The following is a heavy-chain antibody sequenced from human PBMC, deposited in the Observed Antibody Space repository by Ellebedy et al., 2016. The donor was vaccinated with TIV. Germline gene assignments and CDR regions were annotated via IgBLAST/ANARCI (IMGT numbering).Heavy chain of an antibody. CDR3: ARDKSSGSTYGSHFDY. Sequence: GGSLRLSXAASGFTFSSHAMSWVRQAPGKGLEWVSGISGSGSRTYYADSVKGRFTISRDNAKNSLCLQMNSLRAEDTAVYYCARDKSSGSTYGSHFDYWGQGTLVTVSS. V-gene: IGHV3-23*01. CDR2: ISGSGSRT. J-gene: IGHJ4*02. D-gene: IGHD5-18*01. CDR1: GFTFSSHA.